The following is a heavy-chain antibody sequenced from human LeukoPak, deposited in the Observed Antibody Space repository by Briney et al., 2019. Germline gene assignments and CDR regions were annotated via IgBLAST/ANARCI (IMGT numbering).Heavy chain of an antibody. D-gene: IGHD1-14*01. CDR3: VRDSNLSFDY. J-gene: IGHJ4*02. CDR2: INTDGTAT. CDR1: GLTLSSYW. V-gene: IGHV3-74*01. Sequence: GSLRLSCAASGLTLSSYWMHWVRQAPGKGLVWVSHINTDGTATTYADSVKGRFTVSRDNAKNTLYLRMNSLRAEDTAVYYCVRDSNLSFDYWGQGALVTVSS.